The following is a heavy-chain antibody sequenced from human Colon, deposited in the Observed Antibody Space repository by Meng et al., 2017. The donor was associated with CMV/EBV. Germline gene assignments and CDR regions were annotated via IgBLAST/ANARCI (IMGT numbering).Heavy chain of an antibody. CDR2: IYSGGST. CDR1: RFTVSSTH. D-gene: IGHD1-26*01. CDR3: ARGYSGTSS. V-gene: IGHV3-66*01. J-gene: IGHJ4*02. Sequence: QVVESGGDLVQPGGSLRLSCAASRFTVSSTHMSWVRQAPGKGLEWVSVIYSGGSTFYADSVKGRFTISRDNSKNTLYLQMNSLSAEDTAVYYCARGYSGTSSWGQGTLVTVSS.